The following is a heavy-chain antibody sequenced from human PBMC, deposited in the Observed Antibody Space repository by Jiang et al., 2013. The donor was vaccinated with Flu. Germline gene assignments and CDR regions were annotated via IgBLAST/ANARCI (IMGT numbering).Heavy chain of an antibody. CDR3: ARDGSPRGYSGYDSHFDH. CDR1: GFIFSSDA. V-gene: IGHV3-30-3*01. D-gene: IGHD5-12*01. J-gene: IGHJ4*02. CDR2: VSYDANNK. Sequence: GVVQPGRSLRLSCAASGFIFSSDAMHWVRQAPGKGLEWVAVVSYDANNKYYADSVKGRFTISRDNSKNTLFLQMNSLRVEDTAVYYCARDGSPRGYSGYDSHFDHWGQGTLVTVSS.